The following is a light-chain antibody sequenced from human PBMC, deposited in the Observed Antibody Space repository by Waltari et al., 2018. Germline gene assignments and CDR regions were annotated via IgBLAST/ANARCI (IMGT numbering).Light chain of an antibody. CDR2: LAS. J-gene: IGKJ4*01. CDR3: KQYFRAPVT. V-gene: IGKV4-1*01. CDR1: QQVLHSTNDNNY. Sequence: EIVMMPPPQPLVLFTAEGATFISYSCQQVLHSTNDNNYLAWYQQKPGQPPKLLIYLASTRDSGVPDRFSGSGSGTDFTLTISSLEAEDVAVYYCKQYFRAPVTFGPGTKVEIK.